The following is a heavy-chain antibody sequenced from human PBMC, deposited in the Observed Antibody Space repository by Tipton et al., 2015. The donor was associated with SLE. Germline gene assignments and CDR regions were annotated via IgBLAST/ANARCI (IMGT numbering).Heavy chain of an antibody. J-gene: IGHJ4*02. V-gene: IGHV4-34*12. CDR2: VIHSGST. Sequence: TLSLTCAVSGGSFSNYYWGWIRQPPGKGLEWIGEVIHSGSTNYNPSLKSRVSISVDTSKNQFSLKLTSVTAADTAVYYCARGVSEQQLVPVYFFDNWGQGTLVTVS. CDR1: GGSFSNYY. D-gene: IGHD6-13*01. CDR3: ARGVSEQQLVPVYFFDN.